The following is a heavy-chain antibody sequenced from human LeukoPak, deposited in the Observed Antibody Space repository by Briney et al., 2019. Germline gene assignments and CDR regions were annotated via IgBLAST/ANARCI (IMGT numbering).Heavy chain of an antibody. CDR3: VRDHFWCFDL. J-gene: IGHJ2*01. V-gene: IGHV3-48*04. CDR2: ISGGSGM. Sequence: GGSLRLSCAASGFTFSSFTMNWVRQAPGKGLEWISYISGGSGMYYADSVKGRFAISRDNAKNSLYLQMNSLRAEDTAVYYCVRDHFWCFDLWGYGTLVTVSS. CDR1: GFTFSSFT.